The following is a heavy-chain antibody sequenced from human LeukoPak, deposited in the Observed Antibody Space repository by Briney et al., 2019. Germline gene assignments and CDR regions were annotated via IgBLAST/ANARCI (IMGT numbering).Heavy chain of an antibody. D-gene: IGHD3-22*01. CDR2: ISGSGGST. J-gene: IGHJ4*02. CDR3: AKGDSSGYSYYFDY. Sequence: GGSLRLSCAASGFTFGSYAMSWVRQAPGKGLEWVSAISGSGGSTYYADSVKGRFTISRDNSKNTLYLQMNSLRAEDTAVYYCAKGDSSGYSYYFDYWGQGTLVTVSS. CDR1: GFTFGSYA. V-gene: IGHV3-23*01.